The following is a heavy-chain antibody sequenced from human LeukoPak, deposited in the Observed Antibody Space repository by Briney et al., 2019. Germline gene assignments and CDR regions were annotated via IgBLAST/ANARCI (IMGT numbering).Heavy chain of an antibody. V-gene: IGHV4-34*01. J-gene: IGHJ6*02. D-gene: IGHD2-8*01. CDR2: INHSGST. CDR1: GGSFSGYY. CDR3: ARGHLGGCTNGVCYAYGMDV. Sequence: SETLSLTCAVYGGSFSGYYWSWIRQPPGKGLEWIGEINHSGSTNYNPSLKSRVTISVDTSKNQFSLKLSSVTAADTAVYYCARGHLGGCTNGVCYAYGMDVWGQGTTVTVSS.